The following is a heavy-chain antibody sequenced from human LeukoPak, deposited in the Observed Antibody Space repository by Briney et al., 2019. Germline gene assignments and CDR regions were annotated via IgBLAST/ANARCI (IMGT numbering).Heavy chain of an antibody. CDR1: GFTFRSHG. CDR2: IWYDGSNE. D-gene: IGHD2-15*01. CDR3: ARDIASTRMDV. Sequence: EGSLRLSCVASGFTFRSHGMHWVRQAPGKGLEWVAVIWYDGSNEYFADSVKGRFTISRDNSKNILYLQMNSLRAEDTAVYYCARDIASTRMDVWGQGTTVSVSS. V-gene: IGHV3-33*01. J-gene: IGHJ6*02.